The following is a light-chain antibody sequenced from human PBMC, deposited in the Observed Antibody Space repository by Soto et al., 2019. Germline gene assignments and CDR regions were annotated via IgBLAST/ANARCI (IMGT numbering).Light chain of an antibody. V-gene: IGKV1-5*03. J-gene: IGKJ1*01. CDR3: QQYNSYWT. CDR2: KAS. Sequence: DIQMTQSPSTLSASVGDRVTITCRASQNINTWLAWYQQKPGKAPNLLIYKASALESGVPLRVNGSGSGTEFTLTNSSLQPAAFATYYCQQYNSYWTFGPGTRWIS. CDR1: QNINTW.